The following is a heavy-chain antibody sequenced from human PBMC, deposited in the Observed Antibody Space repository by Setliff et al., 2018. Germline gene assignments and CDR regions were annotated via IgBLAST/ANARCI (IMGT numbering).Heavy chain of an antibody. CDR1: DFIFNNAW. D-gene: IGHD3-9*01. J-gene: IGHJ4*02. CDR2: IRTKTDGGTA. V-gene: IGHV3-15*07. CDR3: ATGLGQYFDY. Sequence: GESLRLSCAASDFIFNNAWMNWVRQAPGKGLEWVGRIRTKTDGGTADYAAPVKGRFIISRDDSKNLVFLQMNSLKTEDTAVYYCATGLGQYFDYWGQGSLVTVSS.